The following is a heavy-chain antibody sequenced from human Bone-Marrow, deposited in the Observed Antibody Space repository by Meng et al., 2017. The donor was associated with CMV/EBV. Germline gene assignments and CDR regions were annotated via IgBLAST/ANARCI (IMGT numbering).Heavy chain of an antibody. CDR3: AKDVKGRSPDAFDI. CDR2: ISGSGGAT. V-gene: IGHV3-23*01. Sequence: GGSLRLSCAASGFTFSAYAMNWVRQAPGKGLEWVSTISGSGGATYFADSVKGRFTISRDNSKSTLYLQMNSLRAEDTAVYYCAKDVKGRSPDAFDIWGQGTLVTVS. CDR1: GFTFSAYA. J-gene: IGHJ3*02.